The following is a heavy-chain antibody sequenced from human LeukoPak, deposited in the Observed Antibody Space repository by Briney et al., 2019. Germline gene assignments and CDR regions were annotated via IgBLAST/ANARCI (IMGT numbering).Heavy chain of an antibody. D-gene: IGHD2-2*01. V-gene: IGHV3-33*06. CDR1: GFTFSSYG. Sequence: GGSLRLSCAASGFTFSSYGMHWVRQAPGKGLEWVAVIWYDGSNKYYADSVKGRFTISRDNSKNTLYLQMNSLRAEDTAVYYCAKPGYCSSTSCYASFDYWGQGTLVTVSS. CDR3: AKPGYCSSTSCYASFDY. CDR2: IWYDGSNK. J-gene: IGHJ4*02.